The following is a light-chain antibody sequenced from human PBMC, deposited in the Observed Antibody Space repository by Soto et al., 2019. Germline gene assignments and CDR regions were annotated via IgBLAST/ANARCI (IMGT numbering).Light chain of an antibody. J-gene: IGLJ3*02. CDR1: SSDVGGYNY. V-gene: IGLV2-14*03. CDR3: TSYTSTDIGV. Sequence: QSVLTQPASVSGSPGQSITISCTGTSSDVGGYNYVSWYQQYPGKAHKLLIYDVYNRPSGVSNRFSGSKSGNTASLTISGLQAEDEAHYHCTSYTSTDIGVFGGGTKLTVL. CDR2: DVY.